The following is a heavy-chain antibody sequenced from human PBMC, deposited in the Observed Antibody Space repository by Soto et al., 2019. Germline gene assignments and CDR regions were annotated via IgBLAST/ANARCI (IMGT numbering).Heavy chain of an antibody. CDR3: AKDHGYSGTWSGWIHLHYYGMDV. Sequence: GGSLRLSCAASGFTFSSYAMSWVRQAPGKGLEWVSAIRDGGGSTYYADSVKGRFTISRDNSKNTLYLQMNSLRAEDTAVYYCAKDHGYSGTWSGWIHLHYYGMDVWGQGTTVTVSS. V-gene: IGHV3-23*01. J-gene: IGHJ6*02. D-gene: IGHD3-10*01. CDR2: IRDGGGST. CDR1: GFTFSSYA.